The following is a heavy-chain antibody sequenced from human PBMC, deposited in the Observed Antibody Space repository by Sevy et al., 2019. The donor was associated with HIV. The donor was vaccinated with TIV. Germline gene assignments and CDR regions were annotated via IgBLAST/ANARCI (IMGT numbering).Heavy chain of an antibody. Sequence: GGSLRLSCVASGFAFSNYYAMHWVRQALGKGLEWVALISYDGSDEYYADSVKGRFTISRDNFKNTLFLQMNSLTTEDTGEYYCARPRANYVDHYFFYAMDVWGQGTTVTVSS. J-gene: IGHJ6*02. V-gene: IGHV3-30-3*01. D-gene: IGHD4-17*01. CDR1: GFAFSNYYA. CDR3: ARPRANYVDHYFFYAMDV. CDR2: ISYDGSDE.